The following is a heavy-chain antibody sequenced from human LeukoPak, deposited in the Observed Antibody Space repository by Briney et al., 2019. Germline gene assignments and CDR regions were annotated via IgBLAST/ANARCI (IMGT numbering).Heavy chain of an antibody. J-gene: IGHJ4*02. CDR1: GFTFSSYW. D-gene: IGHD6-13*01. V-gene: IGHV3-74*01. CDR3: VRAWAAAGRRDLDY. CDR2: INSDGSST. Sequence: QPGGSLRLSCAASGFTFSSYWMTWIRQAPGKGLVWVSRINSDGSSTTYADSVKGRFTISRDNAKNTLYLQMNSLGAEDTAVYYCVRAWAAAGRRDLDYWGQGTLVTVSS.